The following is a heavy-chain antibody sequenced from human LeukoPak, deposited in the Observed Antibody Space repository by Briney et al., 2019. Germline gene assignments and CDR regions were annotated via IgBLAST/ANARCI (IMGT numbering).Heavy chain of an antibody. D-gene: IGHD3-16*02. CDR1: GGSINSTNW. Sequence: SETLSLTCAVSGGSINSTNWWSWVRQPPGKGLEWIGEIYHSGSTNYNPSLKSRLTISVDRSSNQFSLRLYSVTAADTAVYYCARANMITFGGVIVSFDYWGQGTLVTVSS. CDR3: ARANMITFGGVIVSFDY. J-gene: IGHJ4*02. CDR2: IYHSGST. V-gene: IGHV4-4*02.